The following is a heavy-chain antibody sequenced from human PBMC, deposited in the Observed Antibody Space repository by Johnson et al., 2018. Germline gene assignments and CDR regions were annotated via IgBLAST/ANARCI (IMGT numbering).Heavy chain of an antibody. V-gene: IGHV3-43*01. Sequence: VQLVESGGAVVQPGGSLRLSCASSGFTFDDYAMHWVRQATGKGLEWVALITWDASVTYSADSVKGRFTISRDNSKNSLYLQMNSLRTEDTALYYCAKDKGYTFAYCSMDVWVNGTTVTVSS. CDR3: AKDKGYTFAYCSMDV. CDR2: ITWDASVT. CDR1: GFTFDDYA. J-gene: IGHJ6*03. D-gene: IGHD2-2*02.